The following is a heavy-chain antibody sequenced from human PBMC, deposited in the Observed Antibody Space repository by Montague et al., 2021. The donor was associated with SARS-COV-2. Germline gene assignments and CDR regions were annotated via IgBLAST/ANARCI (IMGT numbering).Heavy chain of an antibody. Sequence: SETLSLTSTVSGGSISSSSYYWGWIRQPPGKGLEWIGSIYYSGSTYYNPSLKSRVTISVDTSKNQFSLKLSSVTAADTAVYYCARHGKTRIAMIVVVIGYFDYWGQGTLVTASS. CDR1: GGSISSSSYY. J-gene: IGHJ4*02. CDR2: IYYSGST. V-gene: IGHV4-39*01. D-gene: IGHD3-22*01. CDR3: ARHGKTRIAMIVVVIGYFDY.